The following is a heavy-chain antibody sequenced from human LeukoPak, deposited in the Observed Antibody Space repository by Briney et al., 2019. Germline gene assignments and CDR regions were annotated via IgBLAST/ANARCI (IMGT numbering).Heavy chain of an antibody. CDR1: GGSVSGYY. Sequence: SETLSLTCDVSGGSVSGYYWSWIRQPPGKGLEWIGEINHSGSTNYNPSLKSRVTISVDTSKNQFSLKLSSVTAADTAVYYCARLPYDYVWGSYRISSRFDYWGQGTLVTVSS. J-gene: IGHJ4*02. CDR2: INHSGST. V-gene: IGHV4-34*01. CDR3: ARLPYDYVWGSYRISSRFDY. D-gene: IGHD3-16*02.